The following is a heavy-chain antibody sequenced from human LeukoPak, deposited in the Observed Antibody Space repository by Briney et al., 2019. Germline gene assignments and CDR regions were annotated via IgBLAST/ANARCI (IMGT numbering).Heavy chain of an antibody. CDR2: IGTAGDT. CDR3: AREDCSSTSCYLGY. V-gene: IGHV3-13*01. Sequence: GGSLRLSCAASGFTFSSYDMHWVRQATGKGLEWVSAIGTAGDTYYPGSVKGRFTISRENAKNSLYLQMNSLRAGDTAVYYCAREDCSSTSCYLGYWGQGTLVTVSS. D-gene: IGHD2-2*01. CDR1: GFTFSSYD. J-gene: IGHJ4*02.